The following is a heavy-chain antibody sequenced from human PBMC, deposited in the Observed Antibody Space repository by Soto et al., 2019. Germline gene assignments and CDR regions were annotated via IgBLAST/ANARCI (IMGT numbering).Heavy chain of an antibody. J-gene: IGHJ6*02. V-gene: IGHV1-69*12. CDR3: ARLVPGTGYYYGMDV. CDR1: GGTFSSYA. D-gene: IGHD2-8*02. Sequence: QVQLVQSGAEVKKPGSSVKVSCKASGGTFSSYAISWVRQAPGQGLEWMGGIIPIFGTANYAQKFQGRVTITADESMSAARMGLRRLRSEDTAVYYCARLVPGTGYYYGMDVWSHGPTVTVYS. CDR2: IIPIFGTA.